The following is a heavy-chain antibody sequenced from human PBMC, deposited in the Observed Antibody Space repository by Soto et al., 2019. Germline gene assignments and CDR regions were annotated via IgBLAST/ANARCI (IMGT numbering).Heavy chain of an antibody. CDR3: AREDWNYAYLYYYYGMDV. CDR1: GGTFSSYA. D-gene: IGHD1-7*01. V-gene: IGHV1-69*01. CDR2: IIPIFGTA. Sequence: QVQLVQSGAEVKKPGSSVKVSCKASGGTFSSYAISWVRQAPGQGLEWMGGIIPIFGTANYAQKVQGRVTITADESTSTAYMELSSLRSEDTAVYYCAREDWNYAYLYYYYGMDVWGQGTTVTVSS. J-gene: IGHJ6*02.